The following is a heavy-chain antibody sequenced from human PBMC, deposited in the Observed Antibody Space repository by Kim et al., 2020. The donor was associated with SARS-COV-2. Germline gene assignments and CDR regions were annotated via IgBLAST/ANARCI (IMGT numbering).Heavy chain of an antibody. CDR1: GFSFDDYG. Sequence: GGSLRLSCTAATGFSFDDYGMSWVRQSPGKGLEWVSGINWSGGSSGYADSVKGRFTISRDNAKKSLYLQMNSVRAEDTAFYHCARGFYQGPFDYWGQGILVTVSS. J-gene: IGHJ4*02. CDR3: ARGFYQGPFDY. V-gene: IGHV3-20*01. CDR2: INWSGGSS.